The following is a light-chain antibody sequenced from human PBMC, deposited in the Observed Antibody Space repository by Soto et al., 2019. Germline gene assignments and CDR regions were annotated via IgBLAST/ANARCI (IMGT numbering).Light chain of an antibody. J-gene: IGKJ1*01. Sequence: DIQMTQSPSSLSASVGDRVTITCRASRIIDTYVDWYQQKPGKAPDLLIYLASTLQVGVPSRFSGSGSGTDFTLTISSLQPEDFASYHCQQTFSATWTFGQGTKVDIK. CDR2: LAS. CDR3: QQTFSATWT. V-gene: IGKV1-39*01. CDR1: RIIDTY.